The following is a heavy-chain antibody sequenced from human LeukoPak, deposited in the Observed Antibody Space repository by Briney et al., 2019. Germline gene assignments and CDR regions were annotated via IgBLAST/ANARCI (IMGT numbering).Heavy chain of an antibody. Sequence: ASVKVSCKASGYTFTSYAMNWVRQAPGQGLEWMGWINTNTGNPTYAQGFTGRFVFSLDTSVSTAYLQISSLKAEDTAVYYCARGGRWWLPKVPWFDPWGQGTLVTVSS. V-gene: IGHV7-4-1*02. CDR2: INTNTGNP. J-gene: IGHJ5*02. CDR1: GYTFTSYA. CDR3: ARGGRWWLPKVPWFDP. D-gene: IGHD5-12*01.